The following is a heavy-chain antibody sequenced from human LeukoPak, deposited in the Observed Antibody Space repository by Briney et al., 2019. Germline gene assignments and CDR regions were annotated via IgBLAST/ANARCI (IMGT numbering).Heavy chain of an antibody. V-gene: IGHV4-38-2*01. J-gene: IGHJ6*04. CDR3: ARAEAMDV. CDR1: GFTFSSYW. D-gene: IGHD1-14*01. CDR2: IYHSGST. Sequence: PGGSLRLSCAASGFTFSSYWMSWVRQAPGKGLEWIGSIYHSGSTYYNPSLKSRVTISVDTSKNQFSLKLSSVTTADTAVYYCARAEAMDVWGKGTTVTVSS.